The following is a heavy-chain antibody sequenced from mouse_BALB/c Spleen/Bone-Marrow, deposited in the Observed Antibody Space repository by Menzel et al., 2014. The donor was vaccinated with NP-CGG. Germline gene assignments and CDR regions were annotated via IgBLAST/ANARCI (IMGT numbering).Heavy chain of an antibody. V-gene: IGHV1S29*02. D-gene: IGHD2-4*01. CDR1: GYTFTDXN. J-gene: IGHJ2*01. CDR2: IFPYNGGA. CDR3: SRAANYDPHFDY. Sequence: DVKLQQSGPELVKPGASVKISCKASGYTFTDXNMHWVKLSHGKSLEWIGYIFPYNGGADYDQKFRSRATLTVDTSSTTAYMELRSLTSEDSAVYYYSRAANYDPHFDYWGQGTTLTVSS.